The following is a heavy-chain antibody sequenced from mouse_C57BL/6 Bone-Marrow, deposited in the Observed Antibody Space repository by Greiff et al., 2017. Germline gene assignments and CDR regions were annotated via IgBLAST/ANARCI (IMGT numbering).Heavy chain of an antibody. CDR3: ASRSGGWYFDV. V-gene: IGHV1-81*01. D-gene: IGHD1-1*01. J-gene: IGHJ1*03. CDR2: IYPRSGNT. Sequence: VQLQESGAELARPGASVKLSCKASGYTFTSYGISWVKQRTGQGLEWIGEIYPRSGNTYYNEKFKGKATLTADKSSSTAYMELRSLTSEDSAVYFCASRSGGWYFDVWGTGTTVTVSS. CDR1: GYTFTSYG.